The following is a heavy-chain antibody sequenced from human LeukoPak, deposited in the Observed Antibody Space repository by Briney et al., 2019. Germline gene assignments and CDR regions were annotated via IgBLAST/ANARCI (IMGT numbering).Heavy chain of an antibody. Sequence: GGSLRLSCAASGFTFSSYAMSWVRQAPGKGLEWVSAISGSGGSTYYADSVKGRFTISRDNSKNTLYLQMNSLRAEDTAVYYCARDYGYCDYGSCYLFDSWGQGTLVTVSS. CDR1: GFTFSSYA. V-gene: IGHV3-23*01. J-gene: IGHJ4*02. CDR3: ARDYGYCDYGSCYLFDS. D-gene: IGHD2-15*01. CDR2: ISGSGGST.